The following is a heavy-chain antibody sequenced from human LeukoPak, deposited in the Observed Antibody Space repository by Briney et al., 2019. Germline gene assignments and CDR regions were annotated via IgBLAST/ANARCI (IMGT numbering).Heavy chain of an antibody. D-gene: IGHD3-22*01. J-gene: IGHJ4*02. Sequence: ASVKVSCKASGGTFSSYAISWVRQAPGQGLEWMGWINGGSGNTKYSPEFQGRVTITRDTSASTAYMELSSLRSEDTAVYYCANPRYDSSGYYYVDWGQGTLVTVSS. CDR2: INGGSGNT. CDR1: GGTFSSYA. CDR3: ANPRYDSSGYYYVD. V-gene: IGHV1-3*01.